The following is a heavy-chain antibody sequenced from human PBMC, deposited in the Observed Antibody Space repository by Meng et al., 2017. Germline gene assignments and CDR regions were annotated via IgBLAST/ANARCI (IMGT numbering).Heavy chain of an antibody. Sequence: QVQLVQSGAEVKKPGASVKVSCKASGYTFTGYYMHWVRQAPGQGLEWMGRINPNSGGTNYAQKFQGRVTMTGDTSISTAYMELSGPRSDDTAMYYCARDEDISAAGKLFGDYWGQGTLVTVSS. V-gene: IGHV1-2*06. CDR3: ARDEDISAAGKLFGDY. CDR1: GYTFTGYY. CDR2: INPNSGGT. J-gene: IGHJ4*02. D-gene: IGHD6-13*01.